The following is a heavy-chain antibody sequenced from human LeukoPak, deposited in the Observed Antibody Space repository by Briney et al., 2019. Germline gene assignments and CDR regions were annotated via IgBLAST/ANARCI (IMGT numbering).Heavy chain of an antibody. V-gene: IGHV3-30-3*01. Sequence: TGGSLRLSCAASGFTFSSYAMRWVRQAPGKGLEWVAVISYDGSNKYYADSVKGRFTISRDNSKNTLYLQMNSLRAEDTAVYYCARETNPRIVGATPFDYWGQGTLVTVSS. CDR3: ARETNPRIVGATPFDY. D-gene: IGHD1-26*01. J-gene: IGHJ4*02. CDR2: ISYDGSNK. CDR1: GFTFSSYA.